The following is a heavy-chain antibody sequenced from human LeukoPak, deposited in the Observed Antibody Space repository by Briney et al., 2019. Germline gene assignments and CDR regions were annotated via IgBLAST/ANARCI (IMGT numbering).Heavy chain of an antibody. Sequence: PGGSLRLSCAASGFTFGSYAMSWVRQIPGKGLEWVSALSARGGRTFYADSVKGRFTISRDNSKNTLSLQMNSLRAEDTAVYFCAKDVGWSPRYYFDNWGQGTLVTVSS. CDR3: AKDVGWSPRYYFDN. CDR2: LSARGGRT. CDR1: GFTFGSYA. V-gene: IGHV3-23*01. D-gene: IGHD3-3*01. J-gene: IGHJ4*02.